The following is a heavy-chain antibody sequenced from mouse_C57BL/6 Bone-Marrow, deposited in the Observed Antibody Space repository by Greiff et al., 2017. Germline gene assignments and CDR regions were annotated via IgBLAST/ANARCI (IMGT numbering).Heavy chain of an antibody. Sequence: VKLMEPGAELVRPGTSVKMSCKASGYTFTNYWIGWVKQRPGHGLEWIGDIHPGGGYTNYNEKFKGKATLTADKSSSTAYMQFSSLTSEDSAIYYCARHSNYGYAMDYWGQGTSVTVSS. V-gene: IGHV1-63*01. CDR2: IHPGGGYT. D-gene: IGHD2-5*01. CDR3: ARHSNYGYAMDY. J-gene: IGHJ4*01. CDR1: GYTFTNYW.